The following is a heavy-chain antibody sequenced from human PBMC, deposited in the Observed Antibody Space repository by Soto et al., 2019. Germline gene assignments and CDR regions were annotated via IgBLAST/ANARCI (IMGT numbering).Heavy chain of an antibody. Sequence: EVQLLESGGGLVQPGGSLRLSCAASGVTFTSYAMTWVRQVPGEGLQWVSSISKSGDSTYYADSVKGRFTTSRDNSKNTRYWQMTSLRAEDTAIYYCAKGAFGFDYWGKGTLVTVSS. CDR2: ISKSGDST. CDR3: AKGAFGFDY. V-gene: IGHV3-23*01. D-gene: IGHD1-26*01. J-gene: IGHJ4*02. CDR1: GVTFTSYA.